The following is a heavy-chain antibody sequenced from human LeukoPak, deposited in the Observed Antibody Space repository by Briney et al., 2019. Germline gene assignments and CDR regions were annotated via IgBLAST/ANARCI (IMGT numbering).Heavy chain of an antibody. CDR1: GGSVINTNW. Sequence: SSETLSLTCGVSGGSVINTNWWTWVRQPPGKGLEWIGEVHLDGRTNYNPSLESRLTTSVDVSENQVSLKLTSVTAADTAVYYCAREGGFYRPLDYSGQGTLVTVSS. CDR2: VHLDGRT. D-gene: IGHD3-3*01. J-gene: IGHJ4*02. CDR3: AREGGFYRPLDY. V-gene: IGHV4-4*02.